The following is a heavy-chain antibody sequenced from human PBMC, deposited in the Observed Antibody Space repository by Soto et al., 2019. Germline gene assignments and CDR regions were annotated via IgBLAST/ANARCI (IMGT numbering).Heavy chain of an antibody. J-gene: IGHJ4*02. CDR3: ARDEGIRGFDS. V-gene: IGHV1-18*04. D-gene: IGHD3-10*01. CDR1: GYTFSNYG. CDR2: ISGYNGLT. Sequence: QVQLVQSGDEVKKSGASVKISCKASGYTFSNYGISWVRQAPGQGLEWMGCISGYNGLTAYAQNVQGRVTMTIDRPMTPVFMEMSGLRSNDTAVYYCARDEGIRGFDSWGQGTLVTVSS.